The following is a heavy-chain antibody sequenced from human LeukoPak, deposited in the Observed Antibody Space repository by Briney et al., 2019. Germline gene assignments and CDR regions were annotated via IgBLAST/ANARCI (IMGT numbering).Heavy chain of an antibody. V-gene: IGHV3-33*01. D-gene: IGHD1-1*01. CDR2: IWNDGSET. Sequence: GGSLRLSCAASGFIFSNYGMHWVRQAPGKRLEWVAVIWNDGSETFHADSVKGRFRIARDSSKNTLYLQMNSLRAEDTAVYYCARDQGRSWNEYYYYYYGMDVWGQGTTVTVSS. CDR1: GFIFSNYG. CDR3: ARDQGRSWNEYYYYYYGMDV. J-gene: IGHJ6*02.